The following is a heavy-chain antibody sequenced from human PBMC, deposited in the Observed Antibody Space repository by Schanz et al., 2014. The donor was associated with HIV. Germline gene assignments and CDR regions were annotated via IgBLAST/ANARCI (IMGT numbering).Heavy chain of an antibody. CDR1: GGNFSNYG. V-gene: IGHV1-69*06. CDR3: ARDLSLASTTPTLAFDI. Sequence: HVHLVQSGPAVRKPGSSVTVSCKGFGGNFSNYGINWVRQAPGQGLEWMGVTIPMLGTANYAQRFQGRVTMTTDTSTTTAYMELRSLRSDDTAVYYCARDLSLASTTPTLAFDIWGQGTMVTVSS. CDR2: TIPMLGTA. D-gene: IGHD2-2*01. J-gene: IGHJ3*02.